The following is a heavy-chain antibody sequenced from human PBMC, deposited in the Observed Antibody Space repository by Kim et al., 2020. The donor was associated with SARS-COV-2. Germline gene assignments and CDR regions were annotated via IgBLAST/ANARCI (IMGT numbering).Heavy chain of an antibody. CDR1: GFTFSSYW. D-gene: IGHD3-3*01. Sequence: GGSLRLSCAASGFTFSSYWMSWVRQAPGKGLEWVANIKQDGSEKYYVDSVKGRFTISRDNAKNSLYLQMNSLRAEDTAVYYCARGREGYYDFWSGYFYYFDYWGQGTLVTVSS. CDR2: IKQDGSEK. J-gene: IGHJ4*02. V-gene: IGHV3-7*03. CDR3: ARGREGYYDFWSGYFYYFDY.